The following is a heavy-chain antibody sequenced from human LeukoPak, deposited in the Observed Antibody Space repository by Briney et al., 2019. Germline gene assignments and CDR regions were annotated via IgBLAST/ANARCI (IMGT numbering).Heavy chain of an antibody. CDR2: IYYSGST. J-gene: IGHJ5*02. CDR3: ARSKWIQLWFSS. V-gene: IGHV4-59*01. Sequence: SETLSLICTVSGGSISSYYWSWIRQPPGKGLEWIGYIYYSGSTNYNPSLKSRVTISVDTSKNQLSLKLSSVTAADTAVYYCARSKWIQLWFSSWGQGTLVTVSS. D-gene: IGHD5-18*01. CDR1: GGSISSYY.